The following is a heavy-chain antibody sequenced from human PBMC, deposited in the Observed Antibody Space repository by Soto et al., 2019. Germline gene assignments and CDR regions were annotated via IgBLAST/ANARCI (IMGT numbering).Heavy chain of an antibody. CDR3: VAGKLITFDY. CDR2: ISSKGVST. CDR1: GFTFSVYA. V-gene: IGHV3-64D*08. J-gene: IGHJ4*02. Sequence: GSLRLSCSASGFTFSVYAMHWVRQAPGKGLEYVSGISSKGVSTYYADSVKGRFVISRDYSKSTVYLQMNSLRPEDTAVYYCVAGKLITFDYWGQGTLVTVSS.